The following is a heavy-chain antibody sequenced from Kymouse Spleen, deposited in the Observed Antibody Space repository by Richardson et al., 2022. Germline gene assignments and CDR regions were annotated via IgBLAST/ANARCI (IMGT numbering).Heavy chain of an antibody. CDR3: AKDRYNWNYGYYYYGMDV. CDR1: GFTFSSYG. CDR2: ISYDGSNK. Sequence: QVQLVESGGGVVQPGRSLRLSCAASGFTFSSYGMHWVRQAPGKGLEWVAVISYDGSNKYYADSVKGRFTISRDNSKNTLYLQMNSLRAEDTAVYYCAKDRYNWNYGYYYYGMDVWGQGTTVTVSS. V-gene: IGHV3-30*18. D-gene: IGHD1-7*01. J-gene: IGHJ6*02.